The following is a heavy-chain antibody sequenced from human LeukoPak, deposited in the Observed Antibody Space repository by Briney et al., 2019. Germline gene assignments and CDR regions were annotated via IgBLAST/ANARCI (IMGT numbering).Heavy chain of an antibody. J-gene: IGHJ4*02. CDR2: INWNGGST. CDR3: ARGGYSYGQVDY. CDR1: GFTVSTNY. Sequence: GGSLRLSCAASGFTVSTNYMSWVRQAPGKGLEWVSGINWNGGSTGYADSVKGRFTISRDNAKNSLYLQMNSLRAEDTALYYCARGGYSYGQVDYWGQGTLVTVSS. D-gene: IGHD5-18*01. V-gene: IGHV3-20*04.